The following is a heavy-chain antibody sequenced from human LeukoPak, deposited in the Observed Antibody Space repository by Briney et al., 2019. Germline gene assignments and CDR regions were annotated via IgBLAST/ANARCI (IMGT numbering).Heavy chain of an antibody. CDR1: VGTFSGYA. CDR2: IFPTFVTA. D-gene: IGHD3-22*01. CDR3: AISLNFTMIVVSHAFDI. Sequence: SVKVSRKASVGTFSGYAIRWVRQAPRPGLEWVGGIFPTFVTAKYAQQFQGRGTNSTDESTSTAYMEVSTLRYQDTAVYYCAISLNFTMIVVSHAFDIWGQGTMRTVSS. J-gene: IGHJ3*02. V-gene: IGHV1-69*05.